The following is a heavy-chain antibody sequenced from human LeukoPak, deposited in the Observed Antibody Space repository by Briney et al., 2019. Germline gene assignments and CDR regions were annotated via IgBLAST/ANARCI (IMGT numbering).Heavy chain of an antibody. V-gene: IGHV3-23*01. CDR3: AKDSGYDSNGYYYSRFDY. D-gene: IGHD3-22*01. CDR2: ISGSGGST. Sequence: PGGSLRLSCAASGFTFSSYAMSWVRQAPGKGLEWVSAISGSGGSTYYADSVKGRFTISRDNSKNTLYLQMNSLRAEDTAVYYCAKDSGYDSNGYYYSRFDYWGQGTLVTVSS. J-gene: IGHJ4*02. CDR1: GFTFSSYA.